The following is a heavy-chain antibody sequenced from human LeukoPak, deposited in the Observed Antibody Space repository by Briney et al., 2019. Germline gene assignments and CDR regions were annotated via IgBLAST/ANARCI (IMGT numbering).Heavy chain of an antibody. CDR3: ARHAWGDMELGYSSSWPEYYFDY. V-gene: IGHV4-39*01. J-gene: IGHJ4*02. Sequence: SETLSLTCTVSGGSISSSNYYWGWIRQPPGKGLEWIGTIYYRGSTYYNPSLKSRVTISVDTSKNQFSLKLSSVTAADTAVYYCARHAWGDMELGYSSSWPEYYFDYWGQGTLVTVSS. CDR2: IYYRGST. CDR1: GGSISSSNYY. D-gene: IGHD6-13*01.